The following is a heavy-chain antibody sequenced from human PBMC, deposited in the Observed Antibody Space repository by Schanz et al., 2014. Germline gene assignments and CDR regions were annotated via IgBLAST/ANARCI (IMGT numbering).Heavy chain of an antibody. V-gene: IGHV1-18*04. D-gene: IGHD3-9*01. Sequence: QVQLVQSGAEVMKPGSSVKVSCEASGYTFTSYYIHWFRQAPGQGPEWMGWISAFDDKTDYAQNFQGRLIMTTDTSTTTVYMELRGLRSDDTTVYYCARETTIITGGAFDVWGQGTWVTVSS. CDR1: GYTFTSYY. J-gene: IGHJ3*01. CDR2: ISAFDDKT. CDR3: ARETTIITGGAFDV.